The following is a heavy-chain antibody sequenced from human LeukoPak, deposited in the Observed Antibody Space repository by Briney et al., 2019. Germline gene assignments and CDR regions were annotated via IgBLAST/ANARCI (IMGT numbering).Heavy chain of an antibody. J-gene: IGHJ4*02. CDR2: ISSSSSTI. V-gene: IGHV3-48*01. D-gene: IGHD6-6*01. CDR1: GFTVSSNY. Sequence: GGSLRLSCAASGFTVSSNYMSWVRQAPGKGREWVSYISSSSSTIYYADSVKGRFTISRDNAQNSLYLQMDSLRAEDTAVYYCARDIEYSSSWSIDYWGQGTLVTVSS. CDR3: ARDIEYSSSWSIDY.